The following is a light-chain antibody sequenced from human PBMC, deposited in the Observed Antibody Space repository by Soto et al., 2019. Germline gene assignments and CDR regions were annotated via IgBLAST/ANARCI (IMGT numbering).Light chain of an antibody. CDR1: SSDVGTYNY. V-gene: IGLV2-14*01. J-gene: IGLJ1*01. CDR2: GVT. CDR3: TSYTSDSTPYV. Sequence: QSVLTQPASVSGSPGQSITISCTGTSSDVGTYNYVSWYQHHPGKAPKLMLYGVTNRPSGVSNRFSGSKSGNTASLTISGLRAEDEADYYCTSYTSDSTPYVFGTGTKVTVL.